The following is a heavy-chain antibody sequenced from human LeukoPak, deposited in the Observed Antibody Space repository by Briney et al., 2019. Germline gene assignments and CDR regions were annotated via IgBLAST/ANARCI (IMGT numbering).Heavy chain of an antibody. J-gene: IGHJ4*02. Sequence: SVKVSCKASGGTFSSYAISWVRQAPGQGLEWMGGIIPIFGTANYAQKFQGRVTITADESTSTAYMELSSLRSEDTAVYYCARLSYYDSSGHYYLDYWGQGTLVTVSS. CDR2: IIPIFGTA. D-gene: IGHD3-22*01. V-gene: IGHV1-69*13. CDR3: ARLSYYDSSGHYYLDY. CDR1: GGTFSSYA.